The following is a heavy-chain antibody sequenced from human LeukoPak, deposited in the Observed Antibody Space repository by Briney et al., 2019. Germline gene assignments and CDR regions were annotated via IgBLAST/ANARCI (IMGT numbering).Heavy chain of an antibody. CDR3: ARRGSGRHFDF. CDR1: GFTFSDYY. CDR2: ISSSGTSI. Sequence: GGSLRLSCAASGFTFSDYYMTWLRQAPGKGLEWVSYISSSGTSINYADSVKGRFTISRDNAKNSLDLLMNSLRAGDTAVYYCARRGSGRHFDFWGQGTLVTVSS. V-gene: IGHV3-11*01. D-gene: IGHD1-26*01. J-gene: IGHJ4*02.